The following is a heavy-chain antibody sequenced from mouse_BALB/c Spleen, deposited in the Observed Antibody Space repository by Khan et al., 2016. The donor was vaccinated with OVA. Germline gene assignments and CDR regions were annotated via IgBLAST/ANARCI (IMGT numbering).Heavy chain of an antibody. V-gene: IGHV2-2*02. D-gene: IGHD2-14*01. Sequence: QVQLKQSGPGLVQPSQSLSITCTVSGFSLTSYGVHWVRQSPGKGLEWLGVIWSGGSTDYNAAFISRLSISKDNSKSQVFFKMNSQQANDTAIYYCARIFIGTTDYAMDYWGQGTSVTVSS. J-gene: IGHJ4*01. CDR3: ARIFIGTTDYAMDY. CDR1: GFSLTSYG. CDR2: IWSGGST.